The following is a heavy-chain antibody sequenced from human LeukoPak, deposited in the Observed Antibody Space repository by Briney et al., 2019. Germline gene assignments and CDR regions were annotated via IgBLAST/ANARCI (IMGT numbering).Heavy chain of an antibody. J-gene: IGHJ4*02. CDR2: ISGSGGST. CDR3: ARGCGSYCASHP. CDR1: GFTFSSYG. Sequence: GGSLRLSCAASGFTFSSYGMSWVRQAPGKGLEWVSAISGSGGSTYYADSVKGRFTISRDNSKNTLYLQMNSLRAEDTAVYYCARGCGSYCASHPWGQGTLVTVSS. D-gene: IGHD1-26*01. V-gene: IGHV3-23*01.